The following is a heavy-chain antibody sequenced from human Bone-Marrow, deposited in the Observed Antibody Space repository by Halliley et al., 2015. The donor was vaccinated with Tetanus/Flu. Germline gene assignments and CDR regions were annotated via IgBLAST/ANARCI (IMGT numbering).Heavy chain of an antibody. J-gene: IGHJ4*02. V-gene: IGHV3-7*03. CDR3: ARDGGWTADY. CDR1: GFTFSNYW. CDR2: IKEDGSDN. D-gene: IGHD2-21*02. Sequence: SLRLSCAASGFTFSNYWMNWVRQAPGKGLEWVANIKEDGSDNNYVDSVEGRFTISRDNAKNSMYLQMNSLRAEDTAVYYCARDGGWTADYWGQGTLVTVSS.